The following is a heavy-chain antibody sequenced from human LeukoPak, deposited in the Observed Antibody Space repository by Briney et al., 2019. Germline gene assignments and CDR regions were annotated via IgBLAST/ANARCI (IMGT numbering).Heavy chain of an antibody. CDR1: GFTVSSNY. V-gene: IGHV3-66*01. D-gene: IGHD3-22*01. CDR3: ARTYYYDSSGYPHY. Sequence: GGSLRLSCAASGFTVSSNYMSWVRQAPGKGLEWVSVIYSGGSTYYADSVKGRFTISRDNSKNTLYLQMNSLRAEDTAVYYCARTYYYDSSGYPHYWGQGTLVTVSS. CDR2: IYSGGST. J-gene: IGHJ4*02.